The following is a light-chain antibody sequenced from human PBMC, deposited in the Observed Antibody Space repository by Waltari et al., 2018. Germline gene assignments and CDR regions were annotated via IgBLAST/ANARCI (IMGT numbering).Light chain of an antibody. CDR2: DVS. J-gene: IGLJ2*01. Sequence: QSALTQPASVSGSPGQSITISCTGTSSDVGGYNYVSWYQPNPGKAPKLMIYDVSKRPSGVSNRFSGSKSGNTASLTISGLQTEDEAGYYCSSYTSSSTLVLFGGGTKLTVL. CDR3: SSYTSSSTLVL. CDR1: SSDVGGYNY. V-gene: IGLV2-14*01.